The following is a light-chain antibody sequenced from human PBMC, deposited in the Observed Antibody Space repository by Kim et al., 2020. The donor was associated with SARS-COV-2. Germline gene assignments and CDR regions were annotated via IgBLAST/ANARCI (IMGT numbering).Light chain of an antibody. CDR3: TSYTSSSTLV. CDR2: DVS. CDR1: SSDVGGYNY. Sequence: QSVTISCPGTSSDVGGYNYVSWYQQHPGKAPKLMIYDVSNRPSGVSNRFSGSKSGNTASLTISGLQAEDEADYYCTSYTSSSTLVFGGGTQLTVL. J-gene: IGLJ2*01. V-gene: IGLV2-14*03.